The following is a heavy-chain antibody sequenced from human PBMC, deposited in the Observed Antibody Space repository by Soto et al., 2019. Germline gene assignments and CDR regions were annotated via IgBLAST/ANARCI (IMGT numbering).Heavy chain of an antibody. D-gene: IGHD2-15*01. CDR1: GGSLSTNP. V-gene: IGHV1-69*06. CDR2: TGSGTGPG. Sequence: PSVKVSCKASGGSLSTNPISWVRQAPGQGLEWMGGTGSGTGPGNHAQKFQGRLTVTADKSTSTVYMELTNLSSEDTAVYYCARRDSGGFYRCFDSWGQGTLVTVSS. CDR3: ARRDSGGFYRCFDS. J-gene: IGHJ4*02.